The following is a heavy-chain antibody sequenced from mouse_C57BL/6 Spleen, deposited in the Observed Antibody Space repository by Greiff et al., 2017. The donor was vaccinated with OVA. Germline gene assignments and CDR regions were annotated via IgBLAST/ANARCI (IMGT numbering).Heavy chain of an antibody. D-gene: IGHD2-5*01. J-gene: IGHJ2*01. CDR2: ISSGSSTI. CDR1: GFTFSDYG. V-gene: IGHV5-17*01. Sequence: EVKLVESGGGLVKPGGSLKLSCAASGFTFSDYGMHWVRQAPEKGLEWVAYISSGSSTIYYADTVKGRFTISRDNAKNTLFLQMTSLRSEDTAMYYCAKRRSSYYSKGDYFDYWGQGTTLTVSS. CDR3: AKRRSSYYSKGDYFDY.